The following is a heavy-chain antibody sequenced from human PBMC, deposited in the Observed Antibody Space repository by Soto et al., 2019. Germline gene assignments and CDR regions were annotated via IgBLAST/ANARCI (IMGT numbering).Heavy chain of an antibody. CDR1: GGSISSGGYY. J-gene: IGHJ5*02. CDR3: ARDIVATGFFDP. CDR2: IYYSGST. Sequence: LSLTCTVSGGSISSGGYYWSWIRQHPGKGLEWIGYIYYSGSTYYNPSLKSRVTISVDTSKNQFSLKLSSVTAADTAVYYCARDIVATGFFDPWGHGTLVTVSS. V-gene: IGHV4-31*03. D-gene: IGHD5-12*01.